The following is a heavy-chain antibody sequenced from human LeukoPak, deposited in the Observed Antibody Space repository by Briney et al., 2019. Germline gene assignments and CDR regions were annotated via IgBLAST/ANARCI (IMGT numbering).Heavy chain of an antibody. J-gene: IGHJ4*02. CDR2: ISGYNGNT. V-gene: IGHV1-18*01. Sequence: ASVKVSCKGSGYTFTSYGISWVRQAPGQGLEWMGWISGYNGNTNYAQKLQGRVTMTTDTSTSTAYMELRSLRSDDTAVYYCAREYCSSTSCYLMDYWGQGTLVTVSS. CDR3: AREYCSSTSCYLMDY. D-gene: IGHD2-2*01. CDR1: GYTFTSYG.